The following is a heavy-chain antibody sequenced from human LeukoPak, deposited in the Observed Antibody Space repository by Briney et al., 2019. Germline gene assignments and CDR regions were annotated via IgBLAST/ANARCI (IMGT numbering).Heavy chain of an antibody. J-gene: IGHJ4*02. V-gene: IGHV1-24*01. D-gene: IGHD3-22*01. Sequence: ASVKVSCKVSGYTLTELSMHWVRRAPGKGLEWMGGFDPEDGETIHAQKFQGRVTMTEDTSTDTAYMELSSLRSEDTAVYYCATVPGYYDSSGYPLGYWGQGTLVTVSS. CDR2: FDPEDGET. CDR3: ATVPGYYDSSGYPLGY. CDR1: GYTLTELS.